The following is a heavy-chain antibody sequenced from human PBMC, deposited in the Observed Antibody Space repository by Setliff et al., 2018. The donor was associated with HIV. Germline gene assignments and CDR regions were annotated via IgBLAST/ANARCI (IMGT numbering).Heavy chain of an antibody. Sequence: GGSLRLSCAASGLMFDDYGMSWVRQIPGKGLEWVSGINSNGRSVGYADSVKGRFTISRDNAMNFVYLQMNNLRVGDTALYYCAREKNYYDSIGFDHWGQGILVTVSS. CDR2: INSNGRSV. CDR1: GLMFDDYG. CDR3: AREKNYYDSIGFDH. J-gene: IGHJ4*02. V-gene: IGHV3-20*04. D-gene: IGHD3-22*01.